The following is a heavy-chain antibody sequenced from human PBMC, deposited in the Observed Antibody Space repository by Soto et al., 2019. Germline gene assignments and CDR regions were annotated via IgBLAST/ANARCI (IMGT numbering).Heavy chain of an antibody. J-gene: IGHJ4*02. CDR1: GFTFSSYW. D-gene: IGHD2-15*01. CDR2: INSDGSRT. Sequence: EVQLVESGGGLVQPGGSQRLSCAASGFTFSSYWMHWVRQAPGQGLVWVSRINSDGSRTSYADSVKGRFTISRDNAKNTLYLQMNSLRAEDTAVYYCARDQGYCSGGSCYVAGYWGQGTMVTVSS. CDR3: ARDQGYCSGGSCYVAGY. V-gene: IGHV3-74*01.